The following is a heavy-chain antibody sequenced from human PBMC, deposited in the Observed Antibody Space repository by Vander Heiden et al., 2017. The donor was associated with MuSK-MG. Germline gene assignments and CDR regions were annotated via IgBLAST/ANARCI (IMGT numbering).Heavy chain of an antibody. V-gene: IGHV1-69*06. D-gene: IGHD3-16*02. CDR3: ARGAYDDYIWGSYRTYGYYYYMDV. J-gene: IGHJ6*03. Sequence: QVQLVQSGAEVKKPGSSVKVSCKASGGTFSSYAISWVRQAPGQGLEWMGGIIPIFGTANYAQKFQGRVTITADKSTSTAYMELSSLRSEDTAVYYCARGAYDDYIWGSYRTYGYYYYMDVWGKGTTVTVSS. CDR1: GGTFSSYA. CDR2: IIPIFGTA.